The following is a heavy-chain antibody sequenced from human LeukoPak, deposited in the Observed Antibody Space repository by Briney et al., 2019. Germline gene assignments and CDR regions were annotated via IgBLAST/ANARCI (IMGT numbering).Heavy chain of an antibody. CDR2: IYSGGST. Sequence: GGSLRLSCAASGFTVSSNYMSWVRHTPGEGLECVSLIYSGGSTYYADSVKGRFTISRENSKNTMYLKMHSLRAEDTAVYYCAGRDNGYCHGMDVWGQGTTVTVSS. CDR3: AGRDNGYCHGMDV. J-gene: IGHJ6*02. V-gene: IGHV3-66*01. D-gene: IGHD2-8*01. CDR1: GFTVSSNY.